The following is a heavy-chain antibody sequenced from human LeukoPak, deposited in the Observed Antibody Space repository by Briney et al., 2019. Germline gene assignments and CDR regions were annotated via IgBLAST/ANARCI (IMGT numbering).Heavy chain of an antibody. CDR2: FDPEDGET. CDR3: ATGGPRWFGELSTPFDP. CDR1: GYTLTELS. Sequence: ASVKVSCKVSGYTLTELSMHWVRQAPGKGLEWMGGFDPEDGETIYAQKFQGRVTMTEDTSTDTAYMELSSLRSEDTAVYYCATGGPRWFGELSTPFDPWGQGTLVTVSS. J-gene: IGHJ5*02. D-gene: IGHD3-10*01. V-gene: IGHV1-24*01.